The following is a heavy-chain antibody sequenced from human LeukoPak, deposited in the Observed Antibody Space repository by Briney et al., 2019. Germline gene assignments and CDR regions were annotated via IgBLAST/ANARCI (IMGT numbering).Heavy chain of an antibody. V-gene: IGHV3-13*04. D-gene: IGHD1-26*01. CDR1: GFTFTSYD. Sequence: GGSLRLSCAASGFTFTSYDMHWVRQATGKGLEWVSAIGTAGDTYYPASVKGRIAISTENAKNSLYLQMNSLRAGDTAVYYCARAVGAGDAFDIWGQGTMVTVSS. CDR2: IGTAGDT. CDR3: ARAVGAGDAFDI. J-gene: IGHJ3*02.